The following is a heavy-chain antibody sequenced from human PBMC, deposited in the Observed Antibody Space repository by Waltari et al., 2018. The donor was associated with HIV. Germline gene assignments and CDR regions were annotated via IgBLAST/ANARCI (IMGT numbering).Heavy chain of an antibody. CDR3: ASPSIRAGMDV. CDR1: GFPLCNFW. V-gene: IGHV3-7*01. Sequence: EVQLVESGGGWVQPGGSLRLSCAASGFPLCNFWMSWVRQAPGKGLEWLANIKQDGSEKYYVDSVKGRFTISRDNAKNSLYLQMNSLRAEDTAVYYCASPSIRAGMDVWGQGTTVTVSS. J-gene: IGHJ6*02. CDR2: IKQDGSEK. D-gene: IGHD2-2*02.